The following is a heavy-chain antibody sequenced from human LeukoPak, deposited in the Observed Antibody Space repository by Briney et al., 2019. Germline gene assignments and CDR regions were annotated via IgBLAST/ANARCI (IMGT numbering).Heavy chain of an antibody. Sequence: PGGSLRLSCAGSGFTLSTYAMSWVRQAPGKGLEWVSGISSGGKATFYTDSVKGHFTISRDNPKNSLYLQMNSLRAEDTALYYCAILVGGPDDSWGQGTLVTVSS. CDR2: ISSGGKAT. CDR3: AILVGGPDDS. V-gene: IGHV3-23*01. CDR1: GFTLSTYA. J-gene: IGHJ4*02.